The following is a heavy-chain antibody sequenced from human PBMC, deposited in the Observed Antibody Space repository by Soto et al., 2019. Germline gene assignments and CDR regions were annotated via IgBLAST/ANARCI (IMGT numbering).Heavy chain of an antibody. CDR2: MNHSGST. V-gene: IGHV4-34*01. D-gene: IGHD2-15*01. J-gene: IGHJ3*02. CDR1: GGSFSGCY. CDR3: AGGRDIVVVVPAHPRDRAFDI. Sequence: SETLSLTCAVYGGSFSGCYWSWSRQPPGKGLEWVGEMNHSGSTNYNPSLKSRLTISVGTSKTQVSLKMSSVTATDTAVYYCAGGRDIVVVVPAHPRDRAFDIWGQGTMVTVSS.